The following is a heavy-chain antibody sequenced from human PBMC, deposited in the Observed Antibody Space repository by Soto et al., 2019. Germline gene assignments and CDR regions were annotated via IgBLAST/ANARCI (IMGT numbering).Heavy chain of an antibody. V-gene: IGHV1-69*01. J-gene: IGHJ6*02. CDR3: GRRRQWVGPENYYGTDV. CDR2: ISPMFGTA. Sequence: QVQLVQSGAEVKKPGSSVKVSCQASAGTLRSYSFSWVRQAPGQGLEWMGEISPMFGTANYAQDFQGRVSIIADESTSTIYMQLSSLRPEDTAVYYCGRRRQWVGPENYYGTDVWGQGTTVTVSS. CDR1: AGTLRSYS. D-gene: IGHD6-19*01.